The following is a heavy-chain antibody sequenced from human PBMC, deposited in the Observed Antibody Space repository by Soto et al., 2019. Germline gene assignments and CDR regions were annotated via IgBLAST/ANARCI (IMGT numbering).Heavy chain of an antibody. CDR1: GFTFSDYG. Sequence: QVHLVESGGGVVQPGGSLRLSCAGSGFTFSDYGMHWVRQAPGKGPEWVAVLWYDGSGEYYTDSVRGRFTISRVNSKNTLYLQMNNLRDEDTGVYYCARDSVRFLEHFSKDYFDYWGQGTRFTVSS. CDR2: LWYDGSGE. J-gene: IGHJ4*02. CDR3: ARDSVRFLEHFSKDYFDY. V-gene: IGHV3-33*08. D-gene: IGHD3-3*01.